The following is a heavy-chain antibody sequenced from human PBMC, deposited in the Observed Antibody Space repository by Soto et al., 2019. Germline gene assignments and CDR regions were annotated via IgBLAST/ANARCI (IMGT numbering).Heavy chain of an antibody. V-gene: IGHV1-69*13. CDR1: GGTFSSYA. Sequence: ASVKVSCKASGGTFSSYAISWVRQAPGQGLEWMGGIIPIFGTANYAQKFQGRVTITADESTSTAYMELSSLRSEDTAVYYCARATMVRGVIGRGFVDYWGQGTLVTVSS. CDR2: IIPIFGTA. D-gene: IGHD3-10*01. CDR3: ARATMVRGVIGRGFVDY. J-gene: IGHJ4*02.